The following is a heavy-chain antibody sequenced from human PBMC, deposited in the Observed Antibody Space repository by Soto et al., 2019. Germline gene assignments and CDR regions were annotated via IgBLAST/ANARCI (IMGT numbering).Heavy chain of an antibody. CDR1: GGSISSYY. CDR3: ARRAARNEFDY. D-gene: IGHD6-6*01. CDR2: IYYSGST. Sequence: SETLSLTCTVSGGSISSYYWSWIRQPPGKGLEWIGYIYYSGSTNYNPSLKSRVTISVDTSKNQFSLKLSSVTAADTAVYYCARRAARNEFDYWGQGTLFTVSS. J-gene: IGHJ4*02. V-gene: IGHV4-59*01.